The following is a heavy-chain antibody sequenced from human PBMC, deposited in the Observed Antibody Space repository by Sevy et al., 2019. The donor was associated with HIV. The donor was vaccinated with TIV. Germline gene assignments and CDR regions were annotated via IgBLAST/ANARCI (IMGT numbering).Heavy chain of an antibody. D-gene: IGHD2-15*01. V-gene: IGHV3-30-3*01. CDR1: GFTFNDYA. CDR2: ISSDGDST. J-gene: IGHJ5*02. Sequence: GGSLRLSCAASGFTFNDYALHWVRQAPGKGLEWVAIISSDGDSTYLEDTVKGRFTISRDNSKNTVYLQMNRLRAEDTAFYYCVREGAPYRNIRYCSGNNCFYNWFDPWGQGTLVTVSS. CDR3: VREGAPYRNIRYCSGNNCFYNWFDP.